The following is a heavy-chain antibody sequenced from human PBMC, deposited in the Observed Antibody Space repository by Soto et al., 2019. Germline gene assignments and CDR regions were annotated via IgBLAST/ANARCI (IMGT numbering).Heavy chain of an antibody. CDR2: ISSRSDI. Sequence: GSLRVSCVDSGFTLSTYSITWVRQAPGKGLEWVSSISSRSDIYYADSVKGRFAISRDNAKNSVSLQMNSLRAEDTAVYYCEREYTAWPLAYGLDVWGQGTTVTVSS. D-gene: IGHD2-2*02. J-gene: IGHJ6*02. CDR1: GFTLSTYS. V-gene: IGHV3-21*01. CDR3: EREYTAWPLAYGLDV.